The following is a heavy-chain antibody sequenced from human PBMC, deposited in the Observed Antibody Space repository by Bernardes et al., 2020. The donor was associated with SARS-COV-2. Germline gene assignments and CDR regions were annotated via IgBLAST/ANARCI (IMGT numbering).Heavy chain of an antibody. CDR1: GGSISSIHS. V-gene: IGHV4-30-2*01. CDR2: IYHSGTT. D-gene: IGHD4-17*01. CDR3: ARHDYSDRNFDR. J-gene: IGHJ4*02. Sequence: SETLSLTCTVSGGSISSIHSWSCILQPPGRGLAWIGSIYHSGTTYYNPSLKSRVTISIDRSKNQFSLNLNSVTAADTAVYYCARHDYSDRNFDRWGQGTLVTVSS.